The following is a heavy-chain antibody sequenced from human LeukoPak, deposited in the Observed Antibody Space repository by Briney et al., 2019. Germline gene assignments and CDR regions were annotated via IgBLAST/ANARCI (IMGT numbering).Heavy chain of an antibody. CDR3: ARGFRSVTTWGYFPY. V-gene: IGHV3-66*01. D-gene: IGHD4-17*01. CDR1: GFTVSTNY. Sequence: GGSLRLSCAASGFTVSTNYMSWVRQAPGKGLEWVSLIYSGGGTYYADSVKGSFTISRDNSRNTLSLQMNSMRVDDTAVYYCARGFRSVTTWGYFPYWGQGALVTVSS. CDR2: IYSGGGT. J-gene: IGHJ4*02.